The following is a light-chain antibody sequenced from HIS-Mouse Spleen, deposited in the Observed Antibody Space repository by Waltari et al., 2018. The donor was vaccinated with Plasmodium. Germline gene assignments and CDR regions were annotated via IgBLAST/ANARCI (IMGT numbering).Light chain of an antibody. Sequence: SYELTPPPSVSVPPGQTARITCSGAALPHKSPYWYQQKSGQAPVLVIYEDSKRPSGIPERFSGSSSGTMATLTISGAQVEDEADYYCYSTDSSGNHRVFGGGTKLTVL. CDR1: ALPHKS. CDR2: EDS. CDR3: YSTDSSGNHRV. J-gene: IGLJ3*02. V-gene: IGLV3-10*01.